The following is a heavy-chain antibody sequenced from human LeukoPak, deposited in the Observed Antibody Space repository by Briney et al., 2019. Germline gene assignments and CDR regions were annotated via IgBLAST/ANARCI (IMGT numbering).Heavy chain of an antibody. V-gene: IGHV3-48*01. CDR2: ISSSSSTI. CDR1: GFTFSSYS. D-gene: IGHD1-26*01. J-gene: IGHJ4*02. CDR3: ARDHRYSGSYGIDY. Sequence: PGGSLRLSCAASGFTFSSYSMNWVRQAPGKGLEWVSYISSSSSTIYYADSVKGRFTISRDNSKNTLYLQMNSLRAEDTAVYYCARDHRYSGSYGIDYWGQGTLVTVSS.